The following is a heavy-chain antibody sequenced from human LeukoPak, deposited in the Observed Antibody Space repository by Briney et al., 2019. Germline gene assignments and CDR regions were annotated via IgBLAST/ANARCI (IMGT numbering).Heavy chain of an antibody. CDR2: INPNSGGT. CDR3: ARYPVRYRPNPHSYCTSCFTPTYYMDD. J-gene: IGHJ6*03. V-gene: IGHV1-2*02. CDR1: GDTLSSYA. D-gene: IGHD2-2*02. Sequence: ASVKVSCKASGDTLSSYAISWVRQAPGQGLEWMGWINPNSGGTNYAQKFQGRVTMTRETSISTAYMELSRLRSDDTAVYYCARYPVRYRPNPHSYCTSCFTPTYYMDDWGQGTTVTVSS.